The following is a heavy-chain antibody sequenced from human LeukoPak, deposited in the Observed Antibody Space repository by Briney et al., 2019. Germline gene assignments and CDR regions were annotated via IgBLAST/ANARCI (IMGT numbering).Heavy chain of an antibody. CDR3: ARDSGWYYDSSGYYPFDY. V-gene: IGHV4-4*02. Sequence: SGTLSLACAVSGGSISNNNWWSWVRQPPGKGLEWIGEIYHSGSANYNPSLKSRVTISIDTSKDQFSLSLTSVTDADTAVYYCARDSGWYYDSSGYYPFDYGGQGTLVTVSS. J-gene: IGHJ4*02. CDR1: GGSISNNNW. D-gene: IGHD3-22*01. CDR2: IYHSGSA.